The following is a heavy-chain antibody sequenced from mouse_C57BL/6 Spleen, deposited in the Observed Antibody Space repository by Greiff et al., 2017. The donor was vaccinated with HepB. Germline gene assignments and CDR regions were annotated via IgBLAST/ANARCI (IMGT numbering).Heavy chain of an antibody. Sequence: QVQLQQSGPELVKPGASVKISCKASGYAFSSSWMNWVKQRPGKGLEWIGRIYPGDGDTNYNGKFKGKATLTADKSSSTAYMQRSSLTSEDSAVYFCARGGDFDYWGQGTTLTVSS. CDR2: IYPGDGDT. CDR3: ARGGDFDY. J-gene: IGHJ2*01. CDR1: GYAFSSSW. V-gene: IGHV1-82*01.